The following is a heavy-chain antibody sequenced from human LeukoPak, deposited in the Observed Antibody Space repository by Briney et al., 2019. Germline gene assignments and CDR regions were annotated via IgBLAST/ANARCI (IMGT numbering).Heavy chain of an antibody. D-gene: IGHD3-22*01. Sequence: PGGSLRLSCAASGFTFSSYSMNWVRQAPGKGLEWVSYISSSSSTIYYADSVKGRFTISRDNAKNSLYLQMNSLGAEDTAVYYCARGGGYYDSSGYYDYFDYWGQGTLVTVSS. V-gene: IGHV3-48*04. CDR3: ARGGGYYDSSGYYDYFDY. CDR2: ISSSSSTI. J-gene: IGHJ4*02. CDR1: GFTFSSYS.